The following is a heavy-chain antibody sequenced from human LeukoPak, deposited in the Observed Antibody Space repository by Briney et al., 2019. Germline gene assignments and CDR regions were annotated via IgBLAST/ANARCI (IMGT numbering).Heavy chain of an antibody. CDR1: GFTFSSYA. J-gene: IGHJ4*02. Sequence: GGSLRLSCAASGFTFSSYAMSWLRQSPGKGLEWVSAISGGSGSTYYAYYTDSVGGRFTITRDNSKNTLYLQMNSLGVEETAVYFCAKCSDILVGYFDYWGQGTLVTVSS. D-gene: IGHD3-9*01. V-gene: IGHV3-23*01. CDR2: ISGGSGST. CDR3: AKCSDILVGYFDY.